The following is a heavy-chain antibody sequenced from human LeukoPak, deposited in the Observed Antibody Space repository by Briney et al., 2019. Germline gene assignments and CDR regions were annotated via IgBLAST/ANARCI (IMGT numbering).Heavy chain of an antibody. Sequence: PETLSLTCTVSGVSINSFHWSWIRQPPGKGLEWIGNFHYSGSNSYNPSLKSRVTISVDTSKNQFSLRLSSVTAADTAVYYCARQVTFGYAYAYYFDYWGQGTLVTVSS. J-gene: IGHJ4*02. CDR2: FHYSGSN. D-gene: IGHD3-16*01. CDR1: GVSINSFH. CDR3: ARQVTFGYAYAYYFDY. V-gene: IGHV4-59*04.